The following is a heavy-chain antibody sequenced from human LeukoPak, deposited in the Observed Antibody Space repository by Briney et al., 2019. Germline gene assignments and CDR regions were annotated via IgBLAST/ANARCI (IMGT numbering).Heavy chain of an antibody. V-gene: IGHV1-69*06. J-gene: IGHJ1*01. CDR1: GGTLSRYA. CDR3: ARGPQWLPQGQYFQH. CDR2: IIPIFGTA. Sequence: GASVKVSCKASGGTLSRYAISWVRQAPGQGLEWMGGIIPIFGTANYAQKFQGRVTIAADKSTSTAYMELSSLRSEDTAVSYCARGPQWLPQGQYFQHWGQGTLVTVSS. D-gene: IGHD6-19*01.